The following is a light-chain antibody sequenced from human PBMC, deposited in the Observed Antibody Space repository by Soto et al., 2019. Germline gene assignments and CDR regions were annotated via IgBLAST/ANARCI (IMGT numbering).Light chain of an antibody. Sequence: DIQMTQSPSSVSASLGDTVTITCRASQNINVYLNWYQQKPGQVPKLLIYSASTLHRGVPSRFSGSGSRTEFTLTIADLQPDDFGTYYCQQRSTMPITFGQGTRLEI. CDR2: SAS. J-gene: IGKJ5*01. V-gene: IGKV1-39*01. CDR1: QNINVY. CDR3: QQRSTMPIT.